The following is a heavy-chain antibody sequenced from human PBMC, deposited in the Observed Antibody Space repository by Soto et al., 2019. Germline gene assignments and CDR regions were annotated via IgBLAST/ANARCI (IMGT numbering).Heavy chain of an antibody. V-gene: IGHV4-39*01. CDR1: GGSISSSSYY. Sequence: QLQLQESGPGLVKPSETLSLTCTVSGGSISSSSYYWGWIRQPPGKGLEWIGSIYYSGSTYYNPSLKSRVTISVDTSKNQFSLKLSSVTAADTAVYYCARHRQTWNTAMVMAEFDYWGQGTLATVSS. CDR3: ARHRQTWNTAMVMAEFDY. CDR2: IYYSGST. J-gene: IGHJ4*02. D-gene: IGHD5-18*01.